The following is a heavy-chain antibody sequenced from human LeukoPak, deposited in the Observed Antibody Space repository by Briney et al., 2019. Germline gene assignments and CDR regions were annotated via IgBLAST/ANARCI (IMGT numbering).Heavy chain of an antibody. D-gene: IGHD7-27*01. CDR3: ARVELGIGYYYGMDV. Sequence: PGGSLRLSCAASGFTFSSYWMSWVRQAPGKGLEWVANIKQDGSEKYYVDSVKGRFTISRDNAKNSLYLQMNSLRAEDTAMYYCARVELGIGYYYGMDVWGQGTTVTVSS. V-gene: IGHV3-7*04. J-gene: IGHJ6*02. CDR2: IKQDGSEK. CDR1: GFTFSSYW.